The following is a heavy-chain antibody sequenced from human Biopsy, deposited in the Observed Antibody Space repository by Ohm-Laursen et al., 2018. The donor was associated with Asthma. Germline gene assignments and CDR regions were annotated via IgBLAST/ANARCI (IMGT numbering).Heavy chain of an antibody. CDR3: ARRITIFGVVQKDHGMDA. CDR1: GRSMTPTSHY. D-gene: IGHD3-3*01. CDR2: ISYGGKT. J-gene: IGHJ6*02. Sequence: GTLSLTCTVSGRSMTPTSHYWDWIRQAPGKRLEWIGYISYGGKTSYNPSHKNRVTISRNSSKNQFSLRLTSVTAADTAVYFCARRITIFGVVQKDHGMDAWGQGTTVSVSS. V-gene: IGHV4-39*01.